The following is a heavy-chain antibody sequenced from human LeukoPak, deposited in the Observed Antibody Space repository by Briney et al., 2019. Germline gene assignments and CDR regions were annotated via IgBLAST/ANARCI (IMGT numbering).Heavy chain of an antibody. Sequence: PGGSLRLSCAASGFNFNTYWMTWVRQAPGKGLEWVANIREDGNEKYYVDCVKGRFTISRDSAKDLLYLQMNSLGVEDTAVYFCARSQWVLDYWGQGTRVTVSS. CDR3: ARSQWVLDY. CDR1: GFNFNTYW. CDR2: IREDGNEK. J-gene: IGHJ4*02. D-gene: IGHD2-8*01. V-gene: IGHV3-7*01.